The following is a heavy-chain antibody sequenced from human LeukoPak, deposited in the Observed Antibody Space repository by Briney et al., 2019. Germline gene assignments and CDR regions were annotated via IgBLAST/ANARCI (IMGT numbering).Heavy chain of an antibody. J-gene: IGHJ4*02. Sequence: GGSLRLSCAASGFTFSSNAMGWVRQAPGKGLEWVSDINSSGGRTYYADSVKGRFTISRDNSKNTLYLQMNSLRAEDAAVYFCAKAPVTSCRGAYCYPFDSWGQGTLVTVSS. V-gene: IGHV3-23*01. D-gene: IGHD2-21*01. CDR1: GFTFSSNA. CDR3: AKAPVTSCRGAYCYPFDS. CDR2: INSSGGRT.